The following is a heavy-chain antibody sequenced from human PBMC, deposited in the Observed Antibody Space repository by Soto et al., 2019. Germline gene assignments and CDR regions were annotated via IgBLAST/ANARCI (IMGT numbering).Heavy chain of an antibody. V-gene: IGHV3-30*18. CDR1: GCTFSSYG. CDR3: AKDLESSSSWYGALN. CDR2: ISYDGSNK. J-gene: IGHJ4*02. Sequence: QVQLVESGGGVVQPGRSLRLSCAASGCTFSSYGMHWVRQAPGKGLEWVAVISYDGSNKYYADSVKGRFTISRDNSKNTLYLQMNSLRAEDTAVYYCAKDLESSSSWYGALNWGQGTLVTVSS. D-gene: IGHD6-13*01.